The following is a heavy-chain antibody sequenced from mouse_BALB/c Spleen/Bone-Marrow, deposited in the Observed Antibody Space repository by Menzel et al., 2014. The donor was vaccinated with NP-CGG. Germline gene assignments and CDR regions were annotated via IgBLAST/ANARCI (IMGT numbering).Heavy chain of an antibody. Sequence: QVQLKESGAELVRPGSSVKISCKASGYAFSSYWMTWVKRRPGQGLEWIGQIYPGDGETNYNGKFKGKATLTADKSSSTAYMQLSGLTSEDSAVYFCAKVTTGFAYWGQGTLVTVSA. D-gene: IGHD2-2*01. CDR3: AKVTTGFAY. V-gene: IGHV1-80*01. CDR2: IYPGDGET. CDR1: GYAFSSYW. J-gene: IGHJ3*01.